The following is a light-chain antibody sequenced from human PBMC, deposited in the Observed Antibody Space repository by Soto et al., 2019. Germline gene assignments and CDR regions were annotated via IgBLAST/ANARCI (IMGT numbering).Light chain of an antibody. CDR3: QQYNSYSMT. V-gene: IGKV1-5*01. Sequence: DTQLTHSPSTLSGSVGGRVPITCRASQTISSWLAWYQQKPGKAPKLLIYDASSLESGVPSRFSGSRSGTDFTLTISSLRTEDFATYYCQQYNSYSMTFGQGTKVDIK. CDR1: QTISSW. J-gene: IGKJ1*01. CDR2: DAS.